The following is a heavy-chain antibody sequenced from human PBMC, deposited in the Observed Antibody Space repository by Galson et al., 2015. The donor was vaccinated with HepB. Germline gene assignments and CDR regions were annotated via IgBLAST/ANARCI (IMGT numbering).Heavy chain of an antibody. CDR3: AKVHESSSGEFDP. CDR2: ISGSGGST. V-gene: IGHV3-23*01. CDR1: GFTFSSYA. D-gene: IGHD6-13*01. J-gene: IGHJ5*02. Sequence: SLRLSCAASGFTFSSYAMSWVRQAPGKGLEWISAISGSGGSTYYADSVKGRFTISRDNSKNTLYLQMNSLRAEDTAVYYCAKVHESSSGEFDPWGQGTLVTVSS.